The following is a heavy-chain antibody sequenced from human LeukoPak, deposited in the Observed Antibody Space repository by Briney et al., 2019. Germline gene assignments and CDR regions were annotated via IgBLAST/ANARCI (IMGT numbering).Heavy chain of an antibody. Sequence: GGPLRLSCAVSGFTFRTYWMSWVRQAPGKGLEWLAYINQDGSDKTYVDSVKGRFTISRDNAKNSLYLQMDSLRAEDTAVYYCASRVPDYWGQGTLVIVSP. V-gene: IGHV3-7*01. D-gene: IGHD3-10*01. CDR3: ASRVPDY. CDR1: GFTFRTYW. CDR2: INQDGSDK. J-gene: IGHJ4*02.